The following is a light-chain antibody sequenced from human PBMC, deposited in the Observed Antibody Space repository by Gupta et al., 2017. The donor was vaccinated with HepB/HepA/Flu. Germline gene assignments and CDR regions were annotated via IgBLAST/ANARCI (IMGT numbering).Light chain of an antibody. CDR3: QQYDNLPLT. V-gene: IGKV1-33*01. CDR2: DAS. J-gene: IGKJ4*01. Sequence: DIQMXQPPSSLSASVGDRVTITCQASQDISNYLNWYQQKPGKAPKLLIYDASNLETGVPSRFSGSGSGTDFTFTISSLQPEDIATYYCQQYDNLPLTFGRGTKVEIK. CDR1: QDISNY.